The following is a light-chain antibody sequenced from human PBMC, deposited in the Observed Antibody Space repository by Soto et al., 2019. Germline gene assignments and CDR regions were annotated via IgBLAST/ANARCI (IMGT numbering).Light chain of an antibody. CDR3: QQYTSYPWT. CDR2: KAS. CDR1: QTISSW. V-gene: IGKV1-5*03. Sequence: QVNPSPSTLSWSVGNRSTHTCRASQTISSWLAWYQQKPGKAPKLLIYKASTLKSGVPSRFSGSGSGTEFTLTISSLQPDDFATYYCQQYTSYPWTFGQGTKVDI. J-gene: IGKJ1*01.